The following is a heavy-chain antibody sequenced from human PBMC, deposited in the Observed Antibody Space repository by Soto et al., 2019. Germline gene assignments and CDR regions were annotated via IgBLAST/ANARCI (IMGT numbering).Heavy chain of an antibody. J-gene: IGHJ5*01. CDR1: GYTFTGHY. CDR2: INPKSGAT. CDR3: ARDAYDYDTSAYQGWLDP. V-gene: IGHV1-2*04. Sequence: ASVKVSCKASGYTFTGHYVHWVRQAPGQGLEWMGWINPKSGATNYAQKFQGWVTMTRDTSISTAYMELNRLRSDDTAVYYCARDAYDYDTSAYQGWLDPWGQGTLVTVSS. D-gene: IGHD3-22*01.